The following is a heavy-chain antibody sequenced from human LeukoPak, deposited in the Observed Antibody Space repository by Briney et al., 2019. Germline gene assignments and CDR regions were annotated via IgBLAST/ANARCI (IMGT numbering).Heavy chain of an antibody. J-gene: IGHJ6*03. Sequence: ASVKVSCKASGGTFGNYATSWVRQAPGHGLEWMGGIIPIYGTTNYAQKFQGRVTITTDESTSSAHMELSGLRSEDTAVYYCARGQRPTDITIFLTPYYYHMDVWGKGTTVTVS. D-gene: IGHD3-9*01. V-gene: IGHV1-69*05. CDR2: IIPIYGTT. CDR1: GGTFGNYA. CDR3: ARGQRPTDITIFLTPYYYHMDV.